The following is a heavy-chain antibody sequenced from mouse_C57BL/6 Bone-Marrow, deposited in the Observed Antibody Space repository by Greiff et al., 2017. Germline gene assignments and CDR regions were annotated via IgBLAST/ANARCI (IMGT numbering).Heavy chain of an antibody. V-gene: IGHV1-19*01. CDR2: INPYNGGT. J-gene: IGHJ2*01. D-gene: IGHD1-1*01. CDR3: ARDPGSSPHFDY. Sequence: VQLQQSGPVLVKPGASVKMSCKASGYTFTDYYMNWVKQSHGKSLEWIGVINPYNGGTSYNQKFKGKATLTVDKSSSTAYMELNSLTSEDSAVYYCARDPGSSPHFDYWGQGTTLTVSS. CDR1: GYTFTDYY.